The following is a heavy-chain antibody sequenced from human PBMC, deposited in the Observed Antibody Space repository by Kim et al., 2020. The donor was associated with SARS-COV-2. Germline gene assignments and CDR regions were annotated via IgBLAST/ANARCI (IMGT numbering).Heavy chain of an antibody. D-gene: IGHD6-6*01. V-gene: IGHV4-34*01. CDR3: SRTSKSEARTEYFDY. J-gene: IGHJ4*02. CDR1: GGSFSGYY. CDR2: INHSGSK. Sequence: SETLSLTCAVYGGSFSGYYWSWIRQPPGKGLEWIGEINHSGSKNYNPSLKSRVTISVDTSKNQFSLKLSSVTAADPAVYYCSRTSKSEARTEYFDYWCQG.